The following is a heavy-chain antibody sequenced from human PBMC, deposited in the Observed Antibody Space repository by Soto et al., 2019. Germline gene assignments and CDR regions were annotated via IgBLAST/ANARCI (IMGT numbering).Heavy chain of an antibody. J-gene: IGHJ6*02. CDR3: AKLVNYSPPGMDV. D-gene: IGHD6-13*01. Sequence: GGSLRLSCAASGFTFSSYAMSWVRQAPGKGLEWVSAISGSGGSPYYEDSVKGRFTISRDNSKNTLYLQMNSLRAEDTAVYYCAKLVNYSPPGMDVWGQGTTVTVSS. CDR1: GFTFSSYA. CDR2: ISGSGGSP. V-gene: IGHV3-23*01.